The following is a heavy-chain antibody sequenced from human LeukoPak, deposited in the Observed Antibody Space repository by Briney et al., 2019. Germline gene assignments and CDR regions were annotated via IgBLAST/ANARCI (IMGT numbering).Heavy chain of an antibody. CDR3: TGHKVAKVRSPKKITPPFYYYYYYYMDV. CDR1: GFTFTTYW. Sequence: AGGSLRLSCAASGFTFTTYWMTWVRQAPGKGLEWVANINQDGSEKYFVDSVKGRFTISRDNAKNSLYLQMNSLKTEDTAVYYCTGHKVAKVRSPKKITPPFYYYYYYYMDVWGKGTTVTVSS. CDR2: INQDGSEK. J-gene: IGHJ6*03. D-gene: IGHD5-12*01. V-gene: IGHV3-7*03.